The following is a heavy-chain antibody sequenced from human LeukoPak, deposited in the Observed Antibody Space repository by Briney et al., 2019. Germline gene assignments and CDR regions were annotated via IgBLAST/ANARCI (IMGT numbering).Heavy chain of an antibody. V-gene: IGHV1-18*01. Sequence: ASVKVSCKASGYTFTSYGVSWVRQAPGQGLEWMGWISAYNGNTNYAQKLQGRVTMTTDTSTSTAYMELRSLRSDDTAVYYCARDGGYCSSTSCYGDWGQGTLVTVSS. CDR2: ISAYNGNT. CDR1: GYTFTSYG. CDR3: ARDGGYCSSTSCYGD. J-gene: IGHJ4*02. D-gene: IGHD2-2*03.